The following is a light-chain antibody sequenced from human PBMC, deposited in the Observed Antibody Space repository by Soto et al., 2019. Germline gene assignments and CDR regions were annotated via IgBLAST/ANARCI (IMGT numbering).Light chain of an antibody. CDR3: QQYYSYPPT. V-gene: IGKV1-8*01. Sequence: AIRMTQSPSSLSASTGDRVTITCRASQGISSYLAGYQQKPGKAPNILVYAASTLQSGVPSRFSGSGSGTDLTLTIRGLQCEDFSTYYCQQYYSYPPTFGGGTKVEIK. J-gene: IGKJ4*02. CDR2: AAS. CDR1: QGISSY.